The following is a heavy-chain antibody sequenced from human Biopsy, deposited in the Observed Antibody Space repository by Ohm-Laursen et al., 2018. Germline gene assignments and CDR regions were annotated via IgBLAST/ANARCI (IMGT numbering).Heavy chain of an antibody. V-gene: IGHV4-31*03. D-gene: IGHD2/OR15-2a*01. CDR2: IFYSANT. Sequence: TLSLTCTVSGVSINGGRYYWNWIRHHPGKGLEWIGNIFYSANTYYNPSLKSRVTISVDPSNNQFSLRLNSVTAADTAVYYCARATNSTGWPYYYFYGMDVWGQGTTVTVSS. CDR3: ARATNSTGWPYYYFYGMDV. J-gene: IGHJ6*02. CDR1: GVSINGGRYY.